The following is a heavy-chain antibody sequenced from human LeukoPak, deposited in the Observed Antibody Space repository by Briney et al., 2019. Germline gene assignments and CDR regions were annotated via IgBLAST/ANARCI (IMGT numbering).Heavy chain of an antibody. D-gene: IGHD5-24*01. Sequence: SETLSLTCAVYGGSFSGYYWSWIRQPPGKGLEWIGEINHSGSTNYNPSLKSRVTISVDTSKNQFSLKLSSVTAADTAVYYRARGWRWLQFSWGQGTLVTVSS. J-gene: IGHJ4*02. CDR2: INHSGST. CDR1: GGSFSGYY. CDR3: ARGWRWLQFS. V-gene: IGHV4-34*01.